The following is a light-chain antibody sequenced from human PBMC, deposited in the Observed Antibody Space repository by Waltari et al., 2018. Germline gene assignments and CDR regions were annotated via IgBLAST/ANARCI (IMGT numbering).Light chain of an antibody. CDR3: QQYYTTPYT. J-gene: IGKJ2*01. V-gene: IGKV4-1*01. Sequence: DIVMTQSPDSLGVSLGERATINCKYSQSVLYSSNMRNCLAWFQQRPGQPPKLLIYWASTRESGVPDRFSGSGSGTDFTLTISSLQTEDVAIYYCQQYYTTPYTFGQGTKLDIK. CDR1: QSVLYSSNMRNC. CDR2: WAS.